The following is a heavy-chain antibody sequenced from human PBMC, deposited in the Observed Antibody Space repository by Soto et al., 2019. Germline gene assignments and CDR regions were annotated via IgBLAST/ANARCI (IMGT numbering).Heavy chain of an antibody. V-gene: IGHV3-23*01. CDR2: ISGSGGST. D-gene: IGHD2-15*01. Sequence: EVQLLESGGGLVQPGGSLRLSCAASGFTFSSYAMSWVRQAPGKGLEWVSAISGSGGSTYYADSEKGRFTISRDNSKNTLYLQINSLRAEDTAVYYCAKDPNYIVVVVAAPFLDDFDIWGQGTMVTVSS. CDR3: AKDPNYIVVVVAAPFLDDFDI. J-gene: IGHJ3*02. CDR1: GFTFSSYA.